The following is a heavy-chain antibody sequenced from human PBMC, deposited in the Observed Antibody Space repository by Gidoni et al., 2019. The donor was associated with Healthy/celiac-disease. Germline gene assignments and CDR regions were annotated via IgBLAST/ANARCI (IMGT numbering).Heavy chain of an antibody. CDR1: GFTVGSNE. D-gene: IGHD3-22*01. V-gene: IGHV3-66*01. CDR3: KKDSMMVTMIVVVIIYYYGMDV. J-gene: IGHJ6*02. Sequence: EVQLVESRGVLVQPGGSLSLSCAASGFTVGSNEMSWVRQAPGKGLEWVSSISGGSTYYADSRKGRFTISRDNSKNTLHLQMNSLRAEDTAVYYCKKDSMMVTMIVVVIIYYYGMDVWGQGTTVTVSS. CDR2: ISGGST.